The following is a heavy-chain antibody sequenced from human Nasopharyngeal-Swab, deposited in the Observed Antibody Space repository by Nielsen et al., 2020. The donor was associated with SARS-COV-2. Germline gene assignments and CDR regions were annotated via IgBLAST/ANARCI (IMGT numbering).Heavy chain of an antibody. CDR3: ARSRNYYYYMDV. CDR2: LYSGGNT. CDR1: GFTVSSNY. V-gene: IGHV3-66*01. Sequence: GESLKISCAASGFTVSSNYMNWVRQPPGKGLERISVLYSGGNTYYAGSVKGRSTISRDNSKSTLYLQMNNLRAEDTAVYYCARSRNYYYYMDVWGKGTTVTVSS. J-gene: IGHJ6*03.